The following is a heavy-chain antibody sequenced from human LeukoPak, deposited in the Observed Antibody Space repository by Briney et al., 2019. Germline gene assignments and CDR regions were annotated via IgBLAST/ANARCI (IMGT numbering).Heavy chain of an antibody. CDR3: ARGGLGVSVITFGGVIGTYFDY. V-gene: IGHV1-18*01. D-gene: IGHD3-16*02. CDR1: GYTFTSYG. CDR2: ISAYNGNT. J-gene: IGHJ4*02. Sequence: ASVKVSCKASGYTFTSYGISWVRQAPGQGLEWMGWISAYNGNTNYAQKLQGRVTMTTDTSTSTAYMERRRRRSGDTAGYYCARGGLGVSVITFGGVIGTYFDYWGQGTLVTVSS.